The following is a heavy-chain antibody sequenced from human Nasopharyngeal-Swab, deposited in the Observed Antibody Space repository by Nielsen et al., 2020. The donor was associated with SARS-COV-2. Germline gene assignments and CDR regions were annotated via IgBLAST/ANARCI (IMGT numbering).Heavy chain of an antibody. Sequence: GESLKISCSASGFIFKNYAMNWVRQAPGRGLEWVSAISGADDSTKYADSVKGRFTISRDNSKNTLDLQMNSLRAEDTAVYYCAKDRDSGDDSGEYYHYYGMDVWGQGTSVTGS. D-gene: IGHD5-12*01. J-gene: IGHJ6*02. V-gene: IGHV3-23*01. CDR3: AKDRDSGDDSGEYYHYYGMDV. CDR1: GFIFKNYA. CDR2: ISGADDST.